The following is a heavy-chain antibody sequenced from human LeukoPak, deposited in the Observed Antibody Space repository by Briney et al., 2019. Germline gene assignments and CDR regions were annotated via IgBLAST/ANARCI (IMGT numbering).Heavy chain of an antibody. CDR1: GFTFSNAW. CDR3: TTDEQLYYYYMDV. V-gene: IGHV3-15*01. CDR2: IKSKTDGGTT. D-gene: IGHD2-2*01. J-gene: IGHJ6*03. Sequence: GGSLRLSCAASGFTFSNAWMSWVRQAPGKGLEWVGRIKSKTDGGTTDYAAPVKGRFTISRDDSKNTLYLQMNSLKTEDTAVYYCTTDEQLYYYYMDVWGKGTTVTVSS.